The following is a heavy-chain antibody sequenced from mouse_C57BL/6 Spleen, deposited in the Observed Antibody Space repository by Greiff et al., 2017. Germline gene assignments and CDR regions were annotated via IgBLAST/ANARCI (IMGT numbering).Heavy chain of an antibody. J-gene: IGHJ2*02. CDR1: GFSFSSYG. CDR3: ARDSSGHTLFFDY. D-gene: IGHD3-2*02. V-gene: IGHV5-6*01. Sequence: EVMLVESGGDLVKPGGSLKLSCAASGFSFSSYGMSWVRQTPDKRLEWVATLSSGGSYTYYPDSVKGRFTISRDNAKNTLYLQMSSLKAEDTAMYYCARDSSGHTLFFDYWGQGTSLTVSS. CDR2: LSSGGSYT.